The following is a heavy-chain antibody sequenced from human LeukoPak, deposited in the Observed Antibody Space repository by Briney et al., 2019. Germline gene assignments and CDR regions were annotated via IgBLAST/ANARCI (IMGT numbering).Heavy chain of an antibody. CDR3: ARCRGDYYDSSGFDY. J-gene: IGHJ4*02. CDR1: GGSISSYY. CDR2: IHYSGST. D-gene: IGHD3-22*01. Sequence: SETLSLTCTVSGGSISSYYWSWIRQPPGKGLEWIGFIHYSGSTHYNPSLKSRVTISVDTSKNQVSLKLRSVTAADTAVYYCARCRGDYYDSSGFDYWGQGTLVTVSS. V-gene: IGHV4-59*01.